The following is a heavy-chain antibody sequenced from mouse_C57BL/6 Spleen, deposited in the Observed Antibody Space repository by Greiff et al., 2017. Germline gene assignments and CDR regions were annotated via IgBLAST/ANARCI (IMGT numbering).Heavy chain of an antibody. Sequence: EVTLMESEGGLVQPGSSMKLSCTASGFTFSDYYMAWVRQVPEKGLEWVANINYDGSSTYYLDSLKSRFIISRDNAKNILYLQMSSLKSEDTATYYCARDPPTGGAMDYWGQGTSVTVAS. CDR3: ARDPPTGGAMDY. J-gene: IGHJ4*01. CDR1: GFTFSDYY. CDR2: INYDGSST. V-gene: IGHV5-16*01.